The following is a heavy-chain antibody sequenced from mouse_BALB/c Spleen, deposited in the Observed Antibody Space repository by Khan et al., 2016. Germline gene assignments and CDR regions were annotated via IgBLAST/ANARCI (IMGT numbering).Heavy chain of an antibody. V-gene: IGHV5-6-5*01. CDR2: ISSGGST. Sequence: EVELVESGGGLVKPGGSLKLSCAASGFTFSSYAMSWVRQTPEKRLEWVASISSGGSTYYPDSVKGRFTISRANARNILNLQMRSLRSEDTAMYYCAREDYGNYGDYFDYWGQGTTLTVSS. CDR1: GFTFSSYA. CDR3: AREDYGNYGDYFDY. D-gene: IGHD2-1*01. J-gene: IGHJ2*01.